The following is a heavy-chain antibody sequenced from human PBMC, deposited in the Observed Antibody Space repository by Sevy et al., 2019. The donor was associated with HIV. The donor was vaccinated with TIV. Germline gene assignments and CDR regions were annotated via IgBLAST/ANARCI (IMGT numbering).Heavy chain of an antibody. V-gene: IGHV4-31*03. J-gene: IGHJ6*02. CDR3: ARGALTRYLSYYYYYGMDV. Sequence: SETLSLTCTVSGGSISSGGYYWSWIRQHPGKGLEWIGYIYYSGSTYYNPSLKSRVTISVDTSKNQFSLKLSSVTAAETAVYYCARGALTRYLSYYYYYGMDVWGQGTTVTVSS. CDR2: IYYSGST. D-gene: IGHD2-2*02. CDR1: GGSISSGGYY.